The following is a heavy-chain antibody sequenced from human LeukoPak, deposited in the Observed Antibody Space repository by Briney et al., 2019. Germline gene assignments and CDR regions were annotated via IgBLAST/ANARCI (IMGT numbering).Heavy chain of an antibody. CDR1: GISVSSNY. V-gene: IGHV3-66*01. CDR3: ARDLPLTIRPEELTFDY. Sequence: AGGSLRLSCAASGISVSSNYMSWVRQAPGKGLQWVSVIYVDGSTYYADSVKGRITISRDNSRNTLYLQMNSLRAEDTAVYYCARDLPLTIRPEELTFDYWGQGTLVTVSS. D-gene: IGHD3-3*01. CDR2: IYVDGST. J-gene: IGHJ4*02.